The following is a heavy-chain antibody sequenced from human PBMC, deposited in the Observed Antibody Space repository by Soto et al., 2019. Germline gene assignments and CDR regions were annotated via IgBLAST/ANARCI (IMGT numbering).Heavy chain of an antibody. CDR2: ISGSGGST. Sequence: PXGSLILSCAASGFTFSSYAMSGVRQAPGKGLEWVSAISGSGGSTYYADSVKGRFTISRDNSKNTLYLQMNSLRAEDTAVYYCAKDLRWLQFHFDYWGQGTLVTVSS. CDR3: AKDLRWLQFHFDY. V-gene: IGHV3-23*01. J-gene: IGHJ4*02. D-gene: IGHD5-12*01. CDR1: GFTFSSYA.